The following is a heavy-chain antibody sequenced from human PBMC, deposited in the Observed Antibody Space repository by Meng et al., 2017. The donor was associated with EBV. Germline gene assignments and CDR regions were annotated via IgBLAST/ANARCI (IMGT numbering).Heavy chain of an antibody. CDR3: ASTRYYYDSSGYCFDY. V-gene: IGHV7-4-1*02. CDR1: GYTFTSYA. J-gene: IGHJ4*02. CDR2: INTNTGNP. D-gene: IGHD3-22*01. Sequence: QVQLVQSGSELXXXXXSXTVXXXASGYTFTSYAMNWVRQAPGQGLEWMGWINTNTGNPTYAQGFTGRFVFSLDTSVSTAYLQISSLKAEDTAVYYCASTRYYYDSSGYCFDYWGQGTLVTVSS.